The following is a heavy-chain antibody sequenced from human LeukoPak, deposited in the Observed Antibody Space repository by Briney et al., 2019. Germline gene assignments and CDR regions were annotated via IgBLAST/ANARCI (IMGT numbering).Heavy chain of an antibody. D-gene: IGHD4-17*01. J-gene: IGHJ4*02. Sequence: SEALSLTCTVSGGSISSSSYYWGWIRQPPGKGLEWIGSIYYSGSTYYNPSLKSRVTISLDTSKNQFSLKLSSVTAADTAVYYCARGTTVTNRFDYWGQGTLVTVSS. CDR3: ARGTTVTNRFDY. CDR2: IYYSGST. CDR1: GGSISSSSYY. V-gene: IGHV4-39*07.